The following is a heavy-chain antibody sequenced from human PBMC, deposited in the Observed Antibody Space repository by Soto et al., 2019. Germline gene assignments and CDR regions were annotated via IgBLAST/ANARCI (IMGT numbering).Heavy chain of an antibody. J-gene: IGHJ4*02. Sequence: QVQLVESGGGVVQPGRSLRLSCVASGFTFSSYGMHWVRQAPGKGLEWVAIISYDGSNTYYADSVKGRFTISRDNSKNTLYLQLNRRRAEATSVYYCAKEGGLSGSYYISSSYYFDYWGQGTLVTVSS. V-gene: IGHV3-30*18. CDR3: AKEGGLSGSYYISSSYYFDY. CDR2: ISYDGSNT. CDR1: GFTFSSYG. D-gene: IGHD1-26*01.